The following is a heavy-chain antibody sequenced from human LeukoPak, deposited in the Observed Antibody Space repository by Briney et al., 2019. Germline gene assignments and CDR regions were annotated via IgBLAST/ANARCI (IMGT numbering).Heavy chain of an antibody. CDR3: AIGATTQSKFDY. CDR1: GFTFDDYA. Sequence: PGRSLRLSCAASGFTFDDYAMHWVRQAPGKGLEWVSGISWNSGSIGYADSVKGRFTISRDNAKNSLYLQMNSLRAEDTALYYCAIGATTQSKFDYWGQGTLVTVSS. CDR2: ISWNSGSI. J-gene: IGHJ4*02. V-gene: IGHV3-9*01. D-gene: IGHD1-26*01.